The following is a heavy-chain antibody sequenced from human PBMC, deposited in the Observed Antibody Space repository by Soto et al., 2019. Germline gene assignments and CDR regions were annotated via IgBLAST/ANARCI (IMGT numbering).Heavy chain of an antibody. J-gene: IGHJ6*02. CDR3: GKDLTPGGMDV. CDR1: GFTSDDYA. D-gene: IGHD7-27*01. Sequence: PGGSLRLSCAVSGFTSDDYAMHWVRQPPGKGLEWVSGIIGNSRVGYADSVKGRFTISRDNAKNSLYLQMNSLRAEDTALYYCGKDLTPGGMDVWGQGTTVTVSS. CDR2: IIGNSRV. V-gene: IGHV3-9*02.